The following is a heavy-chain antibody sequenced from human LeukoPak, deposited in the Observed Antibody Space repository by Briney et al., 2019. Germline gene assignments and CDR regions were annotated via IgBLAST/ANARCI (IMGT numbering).Heavy chain of an antibody. D-gene: IGHD3-10*01. Sequence: GASVKVSCKASGYTFTSYDINWVRQATGQRLEWMGWINAGNGNTKYSQKFQGRVTITRDTSASTAYMELSSLRSEDTAVYYCARNYGSGSYLNFDYWGQGTLVTVSS. CDR3: ARNYGSGSYLNFDY. J-gene: IGHJ4*02. V-gene: IGHV1-3*01. CDR2: INAGNGNT. CDR1: GYTFTSYD.